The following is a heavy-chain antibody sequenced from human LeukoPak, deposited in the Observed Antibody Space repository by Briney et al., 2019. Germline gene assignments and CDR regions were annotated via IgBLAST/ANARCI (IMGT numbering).Heavy chain of an antibody. CDR2: IDYSGTT. CDR1: GAPISSSSHS. D-gene: IGHD4-17*01. V-gene: IGHV4-39*07. Sequence: KPSETLSLTCNISGAPISSSSHSWGSMRQPPGRGLEWIANIDYSGTTYYEPSLKSRVTISVDTSKNQFSLKLRSVAAADTALYFCANSKVYGDYDVGFDYWGQGTLVTVSS. CDR3: ANSKVYGDYDVGFDY. J-gene: IGHJ4*02.